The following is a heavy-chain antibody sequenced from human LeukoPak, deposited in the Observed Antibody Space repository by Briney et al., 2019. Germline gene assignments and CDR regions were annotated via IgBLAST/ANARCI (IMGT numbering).Heavy chain of an antibody. V-gene: IGHV1-18*01. CDR3: ARAYYYDSSGYFNY. D-gene: IGHD3-22*01. CDR1: GYTFTSYG. Sequence: ASVKVSCKASGYTFTSYGISWVRQAPGQGLEWMGWISAYNGNTNYAQKLQGRVTMTTDTSTSTAYVELGSLRSDDTAVYYCARAYYYDSSGYFNYWGQGTLVTVSS. CDR2: ISAYNGNT. J-gene: IGHJ4*02.